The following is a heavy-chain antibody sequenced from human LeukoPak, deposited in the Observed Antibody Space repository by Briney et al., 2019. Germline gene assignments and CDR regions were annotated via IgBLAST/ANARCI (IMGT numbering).Heavy chain of an antibody. Sequence: GGSLRLSCAASGFTFSSYAMHWVRQAPGKGLEWVAVISYDGSNKYYADSVKGRFTISRDNSKNTLYLQMNSLRAEDTAVYYCAKDRAMFGELSPGYWGQGTLVTVSS. J-gene: IGHJ4*02. CDR3: AKDRAMFGELSPGY. CDR2: ISYDGSNK. CDR1: GFTFSSYA. D-gene: IGHD3-10*02. V-gene: IGHV3-30*04.